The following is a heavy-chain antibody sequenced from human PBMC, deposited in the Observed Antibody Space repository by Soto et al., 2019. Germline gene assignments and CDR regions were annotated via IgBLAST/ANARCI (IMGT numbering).Heavy chain of an antibody. D-gene: IGHD5-18*01. Sequence: SGGSLRLSSAASGFTFSDYYMSWIRQAPGKGLEWVSYISSSGSTIYYADSVKGRFTISRDNAKNSLYLQMNSLRAEDTAVYYCARGMADTAISFDYWGQGTLVTVSS. CDR2: ISSSGSTI. V-gene: IGHV3-11*01. CDR3: ARGMADTAISFDY. J-gene: IGHJ4*02. CDR1: GFTFSDYY.